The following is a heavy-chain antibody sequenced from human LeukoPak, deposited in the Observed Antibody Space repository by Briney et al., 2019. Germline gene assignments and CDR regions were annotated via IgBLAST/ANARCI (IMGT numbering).Heavy chain of an antibody. V-gene: IGHV1-69*13. CDR1: GYTITSYG. Sequence: SVKVSCKASGYTITSYGISWVRQAPGQGLEWMGGITPIFGTANYAQKFQGRVTITAVESMSTAYMELSSLRSEDTAVYYCARGWLAETTVVTPYNYWGQGTLVTVSS. CDR2: ITPIFGTA. CDR3: ARGWLAETTVVTPYNY. J-gene: IGHJ4*02. D-gene: IGHD4-23*01.